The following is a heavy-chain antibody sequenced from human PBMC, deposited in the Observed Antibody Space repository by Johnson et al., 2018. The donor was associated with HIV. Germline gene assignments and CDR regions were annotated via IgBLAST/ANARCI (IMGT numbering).Heavy chain of an antibody. CDR3: NTDWGSYLRTDAFEV. CDR2: IKSKTDGGTT. CDR1: GFTFSNAW. V-gene: IGHV3-15*01. D-gene: IGHD1-26*01. J-gene: IGHJ3*01. Sequence: EVQLVESGGGLVKPGGSLRLSCAASGFTFSNAWMSWVRQAPGKGLEWVGRIKSKTDGGTTDDAAPVKGRFTISRDDSKNTLYLQMNSLKTEDTAVYYCNTDWGSYLRTDAFEVWGRGTMVTVSS.